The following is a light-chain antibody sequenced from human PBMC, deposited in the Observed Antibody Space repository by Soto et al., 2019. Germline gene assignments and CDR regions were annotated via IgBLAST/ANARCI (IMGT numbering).Light chain of an antibody. Sequence: QSVLTQSSSASASLGSSVKLTCTLSSGHSSYVIAWHQQQPGKAPRYLMNLEGSGTYNKGSGVPDRFSGSSSGADRYLTISNLQSEDEADYCCETWDSNTRVFGGGTKLTVL. CDR1: SGHSSYV. CDR3: ETWDSNTRV. J-gene: IGLJ3*02. CDR2: LEGSGTY. V-gene: IGLV4-60*03.